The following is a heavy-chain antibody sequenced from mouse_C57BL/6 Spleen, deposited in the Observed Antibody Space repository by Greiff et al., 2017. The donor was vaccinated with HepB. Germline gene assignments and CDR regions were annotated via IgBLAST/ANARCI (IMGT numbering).Heavy chain of an antibody. J-gene: IGHJ2*01. CDR2: ISSGSSTI. CDR3: ARQDYYSNYFDY. V-gene: IGHV5-17*01. CDR1: GFTFSDYG. Sequence: DVKLVESGGGLVKPGGSLKLSCAASGFTFSDYGMHWVRQAPEKGLEWVAYISSGSSTIYYADTVKGRFTISRDNAKNTLFLQMTSLRSEDTAMYYCARQDYYSNYFDYWGQGTTLTVSS. D-gene: IGHD2-5*01.